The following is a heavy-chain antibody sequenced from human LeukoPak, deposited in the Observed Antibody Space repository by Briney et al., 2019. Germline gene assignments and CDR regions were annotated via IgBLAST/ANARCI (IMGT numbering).Heavy chain of an antibody. CDR2: MNPNSGNT. CDR3: ARGCQYQLLIFLYYYMDV. CDR1: GYTFTSYD. D-gene: IGHD2-2*01. J-gene: IGHJ6*03. Sequence: ASVKVSCKASGYTFTSYDINWVRQATGQGLEWMGWMNPNSGNTGYAQKFQGRVTMTRNTSISTAYMELSSLTSDDTAVYYCARGCQYQLLIFLYYYMDVWGKGTTVTISS. V-gene: IGHV1-8*01.